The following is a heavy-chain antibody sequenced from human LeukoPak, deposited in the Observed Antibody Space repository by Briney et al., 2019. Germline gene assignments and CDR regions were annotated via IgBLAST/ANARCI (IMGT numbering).Heavy chain of an antibody. CDR2: MNPNSGNT. CDR3: ARGDQHVEYSSSPFDY. Sequence: ASVKVSCKASGYTFTSYDINWVRQATGQGLEWMGWMNPNSGNTGYAQKFQGRVTMTRNTSISTAYMELSSLRSEHTAVYYCARGDQHVEYSSSPFDYWGQGTLVTVSS. J-gene: IGHJ4*02. CDR1: GYTFTSYD. D-gene: IGHD6-6*01. V-gene: IGHV1-8*01.